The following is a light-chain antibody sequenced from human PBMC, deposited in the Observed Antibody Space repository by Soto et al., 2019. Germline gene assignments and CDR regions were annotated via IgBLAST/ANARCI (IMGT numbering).Light chain of an antibody. CDR2: DAT. CDR3: QQYSSYWT. Sequence: DIQMTQSPSTLSASVGDRVTITCRASQSTSRWLAWYQQKPGKAPKLLIHDATSLESGVPSRFSGSGSGTEFTLTISSLQPDDFATYYCQQYSSYWTFAQGTKVEIK. J-gene: IGKJ1*01. CDR1: QSTSRW. V-gene: IGKV1-5*01.